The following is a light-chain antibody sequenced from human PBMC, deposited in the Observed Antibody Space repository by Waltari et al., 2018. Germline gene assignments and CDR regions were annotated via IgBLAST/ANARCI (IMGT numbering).Light chain of an antibody. CDR1: QTSLYTSNNKNQ. Sequence: DILINQSPDSLAASLGERATINCKSSQTSLYTSNNKNQLAWFQHKRGKPPRLLIYWASTRQTGVPERFSGSGSETEFTLTISSLQAEDVAVYFCQQYYSPPFTFGPGTTVDV. V-gene: IGKV4-1*01. CDR3: QQYYSPPFT. J-gene: IGKJ3*01. CDR2: WAS.